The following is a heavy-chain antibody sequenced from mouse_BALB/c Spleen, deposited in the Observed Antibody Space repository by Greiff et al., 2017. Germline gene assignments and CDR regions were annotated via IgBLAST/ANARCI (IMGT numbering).Heavy chain of an antibody. CDR1: GYTFSSYW. J-gene: IGHJ3*01. V-gene: IGHV1-9*01. CDR2: ILPGSGST. CDR3: ARRKNWFAY. Sequence: QVQLQQSGAELMKPGASVKISCKATGYTFSSYWIEWVKQRPGHGLEWIGEILPGSGSTNYNEKFKGKATFTADTSSNTAYMQLSSLTSEDSAVYYCARRKNWFAYWGQGTLVTVSA.